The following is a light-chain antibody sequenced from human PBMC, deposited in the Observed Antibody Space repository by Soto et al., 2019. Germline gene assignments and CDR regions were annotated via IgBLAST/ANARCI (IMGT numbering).Light chain of an antibody. J-gene: IGKJ4*01. CDR3: QQYNSYPLT. CDR1: QSISSW. V-gene: IGKV1-5*03. Sequence: DIQMTQSPSTLSASVGDRVTITCRASQSISSWLAWYQQKPGKAPTLLIYKASSLESGAPSRFSGSGSGTEFTLTISSLQPDDFAAYYCQQYNSYPLTFGGGTKVEIK. CDR2: KAS.